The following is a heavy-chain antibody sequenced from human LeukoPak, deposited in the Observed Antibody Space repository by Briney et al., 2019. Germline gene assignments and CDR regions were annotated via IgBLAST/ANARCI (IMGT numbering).Heavy chain of an antibody. CDR3: ARDLPYYYDSSGYPPLHY. CDR1: GGTFSSYV. CDR2: IIPILGIA. D-gene: IGHD3-22*01. V-gene: IGHV1-69*04. Sequence: SVNVSCKASGGTFSSYVISWVRQAPGQGLEWMGMIIPILGIANYAQKFQGRVTITADKSTSTAYMELSSMRSDDTAVYYCARDLPYYYDSSGYPPLHYWGQGTLVTVSS. J-gene: IGHJ4*02.